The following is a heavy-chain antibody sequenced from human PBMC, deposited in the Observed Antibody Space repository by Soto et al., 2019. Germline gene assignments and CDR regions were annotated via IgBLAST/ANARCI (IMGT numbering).Heavy chain of an antibody. J-gene: IGHJ4*02. V-gene: IGHV1-18*04. CDR2: IGVYNNRT. CDR3: ARDLGPPSGWDFDY. D-gene: IGHD6-19*01. CDR1: GYPFATYG. Sequence: QVQLVQSGPEVKRPGASVKVSCKASGYPFATYGVSWVRQAPGQGLEWMGWIGVYNNRTNFAQKFQDRVTMTTDPSTSTAFLELRSLSSDDTAVYYCARDLGPPSGWDFDYWGQGTLVTVSS.